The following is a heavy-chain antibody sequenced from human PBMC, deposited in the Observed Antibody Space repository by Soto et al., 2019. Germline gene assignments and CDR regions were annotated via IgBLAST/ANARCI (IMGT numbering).Heavy chain of an antibody. V-gene: IGHV5-10-1*01. CDR3: ALASTPQAS. Sequence: GESLKISCKGSGYSFTSYWITWVRQMPGKGLEWMGRIDPTDSYTDYSPSFQGHVTISADKSINTAYLQWSSLKASDTAMYYCALASTPQASWGQGTMVTVSS. J-gene: IGHJ5*02. CDR1: GYSFTSYW. CDR2: IDPTDSYT. D-gene: IGHD2-15*01.